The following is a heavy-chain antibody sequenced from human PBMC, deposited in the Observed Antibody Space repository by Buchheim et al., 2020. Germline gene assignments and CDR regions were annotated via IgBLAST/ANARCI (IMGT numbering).Heavy chain of an antibody. J-gene: IGHJ4*02. D-gene: IGHD6-19*01. CDR3: AIYNLYSSSRRFDY. CDR1: GFTFSSYA. CDR2: ISTSGGTT. V-gene: IGHV3-23*01. Sequence: EVQLLESGGGLVQPGGSLRLSCAASGFTFSSYAMSWVRQAPGKGLEWVSTISTSGGTTYYADSVKGRFTISRDNSKNTLCLPMNSLRAEDTAVYYCAIYNLYSSSRRFDYWGQGTL.